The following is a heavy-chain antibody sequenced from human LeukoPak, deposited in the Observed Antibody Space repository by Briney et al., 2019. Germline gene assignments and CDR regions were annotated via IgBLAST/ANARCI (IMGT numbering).Heavy chain of an antibody. CDR1: GDTFSSYA. CDR2: IIPIFGTA. CDR3: ARGRMAGTYVFGY. Sequence: ASVTVSCKASGDTFSSYAISWVRQAPGQGLEWMGGIIPIFGTANYAQKFQGRVTITADESTSTAYMELSSLRSEDTAVYYCARGRMAGTYVFGYWGQGTLVTVSS. J-gene: IGHJ4*02. V-gene: IGHV1-69*13. D-gene: IGHD6-19*01.